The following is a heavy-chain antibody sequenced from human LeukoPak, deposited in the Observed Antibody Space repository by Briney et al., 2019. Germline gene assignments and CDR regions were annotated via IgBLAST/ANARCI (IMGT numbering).Heavy chain of an antibody. Sequence: GGSLRLSCAASGFAFSTFAMSWARQAPGKGLEWVSRISGSGRSTYYTDSMKGRFTVYRDNSKNTLYLQMNSLRAEDTAVYYCARDIAAAALDLWGRGTLVTVSS. CDR1: GFAFSTFA. D-gene: IGHD6-13*01. CDR3: ARDIAAAALDL. V-gene: IGHV3-23*01. CDR2: ISGSGRST. J-gene: IGHJ2*01.